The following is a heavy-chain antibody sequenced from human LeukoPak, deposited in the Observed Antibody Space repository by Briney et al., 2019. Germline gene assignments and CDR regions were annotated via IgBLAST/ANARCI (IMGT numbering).Heavy chain of an antibody. D-gene: IGHD3-22*01. CDR2: IIPIFGTA. Sequence: SVKVSCKASGGTFSSYAISWVRQAPGQGLEWMGGIIPIFGTANYAQKSQGRVTITADESTSTAYMELSSLRSEDTAVYYCATAYYYDSSGYYPLGYWGQGTLVTVSS. CDR1: GGTFSSYA. J-gene: IGHJ4*02. CDR3: ATAYYYDSSGYYPLGY. V-gene: IGHV1-69*13.